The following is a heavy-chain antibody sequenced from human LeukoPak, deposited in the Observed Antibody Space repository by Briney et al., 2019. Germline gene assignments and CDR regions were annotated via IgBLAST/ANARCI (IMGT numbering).Heavy chain of an antibody. V-gene: IGHV1-46*01. Sequence: ASVKVSCKASGYTFTSYYMHWVRQAPGQGLEWMGIINPSGGSTSYAQKFQGRVTMTTDTSTSTAYMELRSLRSDDTAVYYCATNWGYCSSTSCVGSWFDPWGQGTLVTVSS. D-gene: IGHD2-2*01. CDR1: GYTFTSYY. CDR2: INPSGGST. J-gene: IGHJ5*02. CDR3: ATNWGYCSSTSCVGSWFDP.